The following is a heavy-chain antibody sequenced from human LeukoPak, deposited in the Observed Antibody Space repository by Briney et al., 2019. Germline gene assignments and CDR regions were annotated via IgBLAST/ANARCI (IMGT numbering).Heavy chain of an antibody. CDR3: ARELVDIVATSYFDI. V-gene: IGHV1-2*02. D-gene: IGHD5-12*01. Sequence: GASVKVSCKACGYTFTGYYMHWVRQAPGQGLEWMGWINPNSGGTNYAQKFQGRVTMTRDTSISTAYMELSRLRSDDTAVYYCARELVDIVATSYFDIWGQGTMVTVSS. CDR1: GYTFTGYY. CDR2: INPNSGGT. J-gene: IGHJ3*02.